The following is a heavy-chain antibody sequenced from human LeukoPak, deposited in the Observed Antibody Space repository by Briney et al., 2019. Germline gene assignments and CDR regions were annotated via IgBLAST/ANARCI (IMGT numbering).Heavy chain of an antibody. Sequence: ASVKVSCKASGGTFSSYAISWVRQAPGQGLEWMGRIIPILGIANYAQKFQGRVTITADKSTSTAYMGLSSLRSEDTAVYYCARDSMITLNWFDPWGQGTLVTVSS. J-gene: IGHJ5*02. D-gene: IGHD3-16*01. CDR2: IIPILGIA. V-gene: IGHV1-69*04. CDR1: GGTFSSYA. CDR3: ARDSMITLNWFDP.